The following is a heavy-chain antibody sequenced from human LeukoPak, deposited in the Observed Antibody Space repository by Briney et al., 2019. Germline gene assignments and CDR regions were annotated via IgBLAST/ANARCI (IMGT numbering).Heavy chain of an antibody. D-gene: IGHD5-12*01. J-gene: IGHJ3*02. CDR3: ARDYLCAFDI. Sequence: TGGSLRLSCAASGFTFSTYWMTWVRQAPGKGLEWVANIKQDGSEKYYVDSVKGRFTISRDNAKNTLYLQMNSLRAEDTAVYYCARDYLCAFDIWGQGTMVTVSS. CDR1: GFTFSTYW. CDR2: IKQDGSEK. V-gene: IGHV3-7*01.